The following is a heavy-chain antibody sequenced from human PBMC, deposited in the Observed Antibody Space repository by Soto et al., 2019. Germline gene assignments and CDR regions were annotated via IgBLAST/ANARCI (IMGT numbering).Heavy chain of an antibody. D-gene: IGHD5-18*01. Sequence: SETLSLTCTVSGGSISSYYWSWIRQPAGKGLEWIGRIYTSGSTNYNPSLKSRVTMSVDTSKNQFSLKLSSVTAADTAVYYCARDQKRIQLGFNGMDVWGQGTTVTVSS. J-gene: IGHJ6*02. CDR2: IYTSGST. CDR1: GGSISSYY. V-gene: IGHV4-4*07. CDR3: ARDQKRIQLGFNGMDV.